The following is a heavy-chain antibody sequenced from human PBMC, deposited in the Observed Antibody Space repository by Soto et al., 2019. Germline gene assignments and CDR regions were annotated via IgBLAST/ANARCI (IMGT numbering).Heavy chain of an antibody. CDR3: ARAVGATSPDY. V-gene: IGHV3-11*05. J-gene: IGHJ4*02. D-gene: IGHD1-26*01. Sequence: QVQLVESGGGLVKPGGSLRLSCAASGLTFSDYYMSWIRQAPGKGLEWVSYISSSSSYTNYADSVKGRFTISRDNAKNSLYLQMNSLRAEDTAVYYCARAVGATSPDYWGQGTLVTVSS. CDR1: GLTFSDYY. CDR2: ISSSSSYT.